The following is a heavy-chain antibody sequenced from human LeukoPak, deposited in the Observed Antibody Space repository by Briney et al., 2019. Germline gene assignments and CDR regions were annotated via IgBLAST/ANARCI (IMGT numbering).Heavy chain of an antibody. Sequence: PSGTLSLTCTVSGGSISSGYYFWGWIGQPPGKGLEWIGSISYSGSTYYNPSLKSRVTISIDTSKNQFSLKLSSVTAADTSVYYCGRIGYYDSSGYHDYWGQGTLVTVSS. J-gene: IGHJ4*02. CDR1: GGSISSGYYF. D-gene: IGHD3-22*01. CDR2: ISYSGST. CDR3: GRIGYYDSSGYHDY. V-gene: IGHV4-39*07.